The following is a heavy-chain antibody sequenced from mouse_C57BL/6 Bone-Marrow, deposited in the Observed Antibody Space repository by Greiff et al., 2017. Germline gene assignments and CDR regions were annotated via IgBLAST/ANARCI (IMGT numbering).Heavy chain of an antibody. V-gene: IGHV1-22*01. J-gene: IGHJ3*01. D-gene: IGHD4-1*01. Sequence: VQLQQSGPELVKPGASVKMSCKASGYTFTDYNMHWVKQSHGKSLEWIGYINPNNGGTSYNQKFKGKATLAVNKSSSTAYMELRSLTSEDSAVYYCARPGKEAWFAYWGQGTLVTVSA. CDR3: ARPGKEAWFAY. CDR1: GYTFTDYN. CDR2: INPNNGGT.